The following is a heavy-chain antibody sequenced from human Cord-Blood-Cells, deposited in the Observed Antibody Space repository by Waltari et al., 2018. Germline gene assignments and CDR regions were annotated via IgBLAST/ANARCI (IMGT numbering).Heavy chain of an antibody. CDR3: ARHGDCSSTSCYSYYADY. D-gene: IGHD2-2*01. Sequence: EVQLVQSGAEVKKPGESLKIACKGSGYSSTSYWIGWVRQMPGDGLEWMGIIYPGDSDTRYSPSFQGQVTISADKSISTAYLQWSSLKASDTAMYYCARHGDCSSTSCYSYYADYWGQGTLVTVSS. CDR2: IYPGDSDT. V-gene: IGHV5-51*01. J-gene: IGHJ4*02. CDR1: GYSSTSYW.